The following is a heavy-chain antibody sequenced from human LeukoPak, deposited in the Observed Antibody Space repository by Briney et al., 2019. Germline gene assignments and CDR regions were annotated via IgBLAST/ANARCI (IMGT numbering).Heavy chain of an antibody. V-gene: IGHV3-23*01. J-gene: IGHJ4*02. Sequence: GESLTLSCAASGFTFSSYSMSWVRQAPGKGLEWVSAISGSGGSTYYADSVKGRFTISRDNSKNTLYLQMNSLRAEVTAGYYCAKGSDSNGYYPYYFDYWGQGTLVTVSS. CDR1: GFTFSSYS. CDR3: AKGSDSNGYYPYYFDY. D-gene: IGHD3-22*01. CDR2: ISGSGGST.